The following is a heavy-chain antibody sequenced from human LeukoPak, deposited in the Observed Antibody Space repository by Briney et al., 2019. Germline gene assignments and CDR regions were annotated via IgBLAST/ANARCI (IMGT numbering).Heavy chain of an antibody. CDR1: GFTFGDYA. Sequence: TGGSLGLSCTASGFTFGDYAMTWVRQAPGRGLEWVGLIRSKAYGGTAEYAASVKGRFTISRDDSKNTLYLQMNSLKTEDTAVYYCTTFKWELLLFSSRYYFDYWGQGTLVTVSS. CDR2: IRSKAYGGTA. D-gene: IGHD1-26*01. V-gene: IGHV3-49*04. CDR3: TTFKWELLLFSSRYYFDY. J-gene: IGHJ4*02.